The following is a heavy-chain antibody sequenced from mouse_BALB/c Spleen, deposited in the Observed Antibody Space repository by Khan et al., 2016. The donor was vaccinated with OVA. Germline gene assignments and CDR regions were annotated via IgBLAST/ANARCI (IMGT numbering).Heavy chain of an antibody. CDR1: GFTFRSYS. CDR2: ISSGGDYT. CDR3: ASHLTGSFAY. J-gene: IGHJ3*01. V-gene: IGHV5-6*01. D-gene: IGHD4-1*01. Sequence: EVELVESGGDLVKPGGSLKLSCAASGFTFRSYSMSWVRQTPDKRLEWVASISSGGDYTYYPDIVKGRFTISRDNAKNTLYLEMSRLKSEDTAMYYCASHLTGSFAYWGQGTLVTVSA.